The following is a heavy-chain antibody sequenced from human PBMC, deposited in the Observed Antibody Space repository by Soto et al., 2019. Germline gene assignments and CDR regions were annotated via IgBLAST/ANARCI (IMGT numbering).Heavy chain of an antibody. J-gene: IGHJ4*02. CDR1: GFTVSNNY. V-gene: IGHV3-53*01. Sequence: EVQLVESGGGLIQPGGSLRLSCAVSGFTVSNNYMSWVRQAPGKGLEGVSVIYSGGYTAYGDSVKGRFTNSIANSKNTLHLQKNSQRANDTAVYDGAPTPGGGGYWCQGTLVTVSS. CDR2: IYSGGYT. D-gene: IGHD3-16*01. CDR3: APTPGGGGY.